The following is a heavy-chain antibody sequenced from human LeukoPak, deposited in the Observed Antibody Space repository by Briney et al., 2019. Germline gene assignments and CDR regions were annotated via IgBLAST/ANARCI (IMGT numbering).Heavy chain of an antibody. D-gene: IGHD3-16*02. CDR1: GFTFSSYS. Sequence: PGGSLRLSCAASGFTFSSYSMNWVRQAPGKGLEWVGFIRSKAYGGTTEYAASVKGRFTISRDDSKSIAYLQMNSLKTEDTAVYYCTRDRERYYVWGSYRHGGYFDYWGQGTLVTVSS. CDR2: IRSKAYGGTT. CDR3: TRDRERYYVWGSYRHGGYFDY. J-gene: IGHJ4*02. V-gene: IGHV3-49*04.